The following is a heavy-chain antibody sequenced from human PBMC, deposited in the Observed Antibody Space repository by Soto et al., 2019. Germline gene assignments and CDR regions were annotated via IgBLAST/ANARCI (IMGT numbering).Heavy chain of an antibody. CDR1: GFTFDDYA. CDR3: ARGAFPTWGTYPLDY. CDR2: ISWNSGSI. D-gene: IGHD3-16*02. Sequence: EVQLVESGGGLVQPGRSLRLSCAASGFTFDDYAMHWVRQAPGKGLEWVSGISWNSGSIGYADSVKGRFTISRDNAKNSLYLQMNSLRAEDTALYYCARGAFPTWGTYPLDYWGQGTLVTVSS. V-gene: IGHV3-9*01. J-gene: IGHJ4*02.